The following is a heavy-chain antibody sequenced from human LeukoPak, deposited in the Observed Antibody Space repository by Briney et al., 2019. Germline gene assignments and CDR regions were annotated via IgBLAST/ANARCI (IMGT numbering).Heavy chain of an antibody. CDR2: IRYDGSNK. J-gene: IGHJ4*02. CDR1: GFTFSSYG. V-gene: IGHV3-30*02. Sequence: GGSLRLSCAASGFTFSSYGMHWVRQAPGKGLEWVAFIRYDGSNKYYADSVKGRFTISRDNSKNTLYLQMNSLRAEDTAVYYCARDRGLGYGGYGCYFDYRGQGTLVTVSS. CDR3: ARDRGLGYGGYGCYFDY. D-gene: IGHD4-23*01.